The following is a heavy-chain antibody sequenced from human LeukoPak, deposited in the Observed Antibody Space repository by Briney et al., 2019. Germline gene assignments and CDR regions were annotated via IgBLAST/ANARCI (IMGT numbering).Heavy chain of an antibody. V-gene: IGHV3-23*01. D-gene: IGHD2/OR15-2a*01. J-gene: IGHJ4*02. CDR1: GFTFSSYA. CDR3: AKSGSTFYDTAPVDY. CDR2: ISGSGGST. Sequence: PPGASLRLSCAASGFTFSSYAMSWVRQAPGKGLEWVSAISGSGGSTYYADSVKGRFTISRDNSKNTLYQQMNSLRAEDTAVYYCAKSGSTFYDTAPVDYWGQGTLVTVSS.